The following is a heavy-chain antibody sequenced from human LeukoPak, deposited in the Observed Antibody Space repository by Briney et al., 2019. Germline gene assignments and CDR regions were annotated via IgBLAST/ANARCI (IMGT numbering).Heavy chain of an antibody. D-gene: IGHD2/OR15-2a*01. Sequence: GGSLRLSCAASGFTFSGYSMNWVRQAPGKGLEWVSYISSSSHTLYYADSVKGRFTVSRDNARNSLYLQMNSLRAEDTAVYFCARGGLSIMGYWGQGTLVTVSS. CDR1: GFTFSGYS. CDR3: ARGGLSIMGY. J-gene: IGHJ4*02. CDR2: ISSSSHTL. V-gene: IGHV3-48*01.